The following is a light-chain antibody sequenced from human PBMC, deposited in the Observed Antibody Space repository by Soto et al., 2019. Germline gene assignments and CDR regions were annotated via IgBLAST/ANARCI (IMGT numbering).Light chain of an antibody. J-gene: IGKJ1*01. CDR2: GAS. CDR1: QSVFSS. CDR3: QQYGSSGT. V-gene: IGKV3-20*01. Sequence: EIVLTQSPATLSVSPGERVTLSCRASQSVFSSLAWYQQKPGQAPRLLIYGASNRATGIPDRFSGSGSGTDFTLTISRLEPEEFAVYYCQQYGSSGTFGQGTKVDIK.